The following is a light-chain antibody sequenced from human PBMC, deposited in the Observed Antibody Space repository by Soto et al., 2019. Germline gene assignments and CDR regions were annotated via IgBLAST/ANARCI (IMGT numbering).Light chain of an antibody. CDR1: QSVSSY. CDR2: DAS. J-gene: IGKJ2*02. Sequence: EIVLTQSPATLSLSPGERATLSCRASQSVSSYLAWYQQKPGQAPRLLIYDASNRATGIPARFSGSGSGTDFNLTTSSLETEDFAVYYCQQRSNWPGTFGQGTKLEIK. CDR3: QQRSNWPGT. V-gene: IGKV3-11*01.